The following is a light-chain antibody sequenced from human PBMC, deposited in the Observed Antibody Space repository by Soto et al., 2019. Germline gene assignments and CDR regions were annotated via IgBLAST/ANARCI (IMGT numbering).Light chain of an antibody. CDR2: EVT. CDR3: SSFSSDSTPLV. Sequence: QSALTQPPSASGSPGQSVTISCTGTSSDVGGYNYVSWYQQHPGKAPKLMIYEVTNRPSGVSNRFSGSKSGNMASLTISGLQAEDEADYYCSSFSSDSTPLVFGGGTKLTVL. CDR1: SSDVGGYNY. J-gene: IGLJ2*01. V-gene: IGLV2-14*01.